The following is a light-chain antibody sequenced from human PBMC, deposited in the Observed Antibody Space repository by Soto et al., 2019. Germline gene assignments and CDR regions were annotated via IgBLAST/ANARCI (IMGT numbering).Light chain of an antibody. CDR2: AAS. Sequence: AIQMTQSPSSLSASVGDRVTITCRASQGIGRDLAWYQQKPGKAPNLLIYAASTLQSGVSSRFSGSGSRTDFTLTISSLQPEDFATYYCLQDYSNPLTFGGGTKVEIK. V-gene: IGKV1-6*01. CDR1: QGIGRD. CDR3: LQDYSNPLT. J-gene: IGKJ4*01.